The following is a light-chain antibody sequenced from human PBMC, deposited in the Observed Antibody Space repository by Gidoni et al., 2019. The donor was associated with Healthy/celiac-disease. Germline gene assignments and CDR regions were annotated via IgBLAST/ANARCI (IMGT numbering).Light chain of an antibody. CDR2: ADN. Sequence: QSVLTQPPSVSGAPGQRVTISCTWSFSNIGAAYEVSWYQQLPGTVPKLLIYADNNRPSGVPDRFSGSKSGTSASLTITGLQDDDEGDYYCQSYDSALRVVFGGGTKVTV. CDR3: QSYDSALRVV. V-gene: IGLV1-40*01. CDR1: FSNIGAAYE. J-gene: IGLJ2*01.